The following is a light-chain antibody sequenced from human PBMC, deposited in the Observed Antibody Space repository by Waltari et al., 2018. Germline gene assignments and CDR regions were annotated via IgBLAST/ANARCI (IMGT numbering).Light chain of an antibody. Sequence: EIVLTQSQDFQSVTPKEKVTITGRASRTVDRSLHWYQQKPDQSPKLLIRYTSQSISGVPSRFSGSGSGTEFTLTINSLEAEDAATYYCHQSKTLPWTFGQGTKVEIK. CDR3: HQSKTLPWT. CDR1: RTVDRS. J-gene: IGKJ1*01. V-gene: IGKV6-21*02. CDR2: YTS.